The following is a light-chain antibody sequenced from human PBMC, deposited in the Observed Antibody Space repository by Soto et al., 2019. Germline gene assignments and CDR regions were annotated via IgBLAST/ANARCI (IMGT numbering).Light chain of an antibody. Sequence: EFLLTQSPCTLSLSAGERATLSCRASQNFGSSYLAWYQQKRGQAPRFLIYGASTRAAGIPARFSGSGSGTEFTLSISSLPSEDFEFYYCQQYNNWPLTFGGGTKVDIK. CDR2: GAS. V-gene: IGKV3-15*01. CDR3: QQYNNWPLT. J-gene: IGKJ4*01. CDR1: QNFGSSY.